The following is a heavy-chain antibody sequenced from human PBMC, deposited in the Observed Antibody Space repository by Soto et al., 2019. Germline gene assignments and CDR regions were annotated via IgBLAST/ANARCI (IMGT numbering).Heavy chain of an antibody. J-gene: IGHJ4*02. CDR1: GYTFTGYY. CDR3: ARDLARGGGSAGFDY. V-gene: IGHV1-2*02. Sequence: GAAVKVSCKASGYTFTGYYMHCVRQAPGQGLEWMGWINPNSGGTRYPQKFQGRVTMTRDTSISTVYMALTRLRSDDTAVYYCARDLARGGGSAGFDYWGQGTLVTVSS. CDR2: INPNSGGT. D-gene: IGHD1-26*01.